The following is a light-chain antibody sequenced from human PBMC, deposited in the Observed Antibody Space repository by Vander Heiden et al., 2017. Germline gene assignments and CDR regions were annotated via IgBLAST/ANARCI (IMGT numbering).Light chain of an antibody. CDR3: SSYPSSSTRYV. V-gene: IGLV2-14*03. J-gene: IGLJ1*01. CDR1: SSDVGGYNY. Sequence: SALTQAAPVSGSPGQSITISCTGTSSDVGGYNYVSWYQQHPGKAPKLIIYDVSNRPSGVSNRFSGSKSGNTASLTISGLQAEDEADYYCSSYPSSSTRYVFGTGTKVTVL. CDR2: DVS.